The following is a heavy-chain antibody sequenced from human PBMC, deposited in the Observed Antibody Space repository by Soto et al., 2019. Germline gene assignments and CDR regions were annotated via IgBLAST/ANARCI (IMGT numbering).Heavy chain of an antibody. D-gene: IGHD5-12*01. V-gene: IGHV3-64*01. CDR3: ARAPGYSGYDALDY. Sequence: EVQLVESGGGLVQPGGSLRLSCAASGYTFSTYAMHWVRQAPGKGLEYVSVINRNGGSTFYANSVKGRFTISRDNSKNTRYLQMGSLRVEDRGGDYWARAPGYSGYDALDYWGQGTLVTVSS. J-gene: IGHJ4*02. CDR2: INRNGGST. CDR1: GYTFSTYA.